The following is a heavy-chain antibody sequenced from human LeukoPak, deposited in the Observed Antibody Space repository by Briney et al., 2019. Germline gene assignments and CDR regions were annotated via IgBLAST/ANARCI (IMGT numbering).Heavy chain of an antibody. Sequence: PSETLSLTCTVSGGSISSYYWSWIRQPAGKGLEWIGRIYTSGSTNYNPSLKSRVTMSVDTSKNQFSLKLSSVTAADTAVYYCARDQAGPYSSGWYPYYWGQGTLVTVSS. V-gene: IGHV4-4*07. D-gene: IGHD6-19*01. CDR2: IYTSGST. CDR1: GGSISSYY. CDR3: ARDQAGPYSSGWYPYY. J-gene: IGHJ4*02.